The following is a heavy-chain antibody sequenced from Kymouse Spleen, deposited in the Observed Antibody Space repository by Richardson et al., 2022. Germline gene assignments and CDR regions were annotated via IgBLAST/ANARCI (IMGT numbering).Heavy chain of an antibody. CDR3: ARGRTGTTDYYYYYGMDV. J-gene: IGHJ6*02. V-gene: IGHV4-34*01. CDR1: GGSFSGYY. D-gene: IGHD1-7*01. CDR2: INHSGST. Sequence: QVQLQQWGAGLLKPSETLSLTCAVYGGSFSGYYWSWIRQPPGKGLEWIGEINHSGSTNYNPSLKSRVTISVDTSKNQFSLKLSSVTAADTAVYYCARGRTGTTDYYYYYGMDVWGQGTTVTVSS.